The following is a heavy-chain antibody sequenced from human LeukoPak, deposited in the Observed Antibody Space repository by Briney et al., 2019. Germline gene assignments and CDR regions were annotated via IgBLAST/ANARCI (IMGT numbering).Heavy chain of an antibody. CDR1: GGSIRSSNW. V-gene: IGHV4-4*02. CDR3: ARTRRLLRFLEWLTDFDP. J-gene: IGHJ5*02. D-gene: IGHD3-3*01. Sequence: SETLSLTCAVSGGSIRSSNWWSLVRQPPGKGLEWIGEIYHSGSTNYNPSLKSRVTISVDTSKNQFSLKLSSVTAADTAVYYCARTRRLLRFLEWLTDFDPWGQGTLVTVSS. CDR2: IYHSGST.